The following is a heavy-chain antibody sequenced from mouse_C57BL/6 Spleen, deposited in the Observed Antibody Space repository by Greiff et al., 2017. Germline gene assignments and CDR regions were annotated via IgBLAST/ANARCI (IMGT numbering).Heavy chain of an antibody. V-gene: IGHV1-54*01. Sequence: QVQLQQSGAELVRPGPSVKVSCKASGYAFTNYLIEWVKQRPGQGLEWIGVINTGSGGTNYNEKFKGKATLTADKSASTAYMQLSSLTSEDSAVYFCAREKDDYAWFAYWGQGTLVTVSA. CDR1: GYAFTNYL. CDR3: AREKDDYAWFAY. CDR2: INTGSGGT. J-gene: IGHJ3*01. D-gene: IGHD2-4*01.